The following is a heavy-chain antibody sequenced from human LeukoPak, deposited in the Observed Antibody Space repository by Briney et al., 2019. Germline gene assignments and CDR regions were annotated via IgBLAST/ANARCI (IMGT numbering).Heavy chain of an antibody. Sequence: GGSLRLSCAASGFTFSTYSMHWVRQAPGQGLEWVANLKQDAYQTFYLESVKGRFTISRDNAKNSLYLYMNGLRVEDTAMYYCARDRRSGLDHWGQGALVTVSS. CDR3: ARDRRSGLDH. CDR1: GFTFSTYS. D-gene: IGHD6-19*01. J-gene: IGHJ4*02. V-gene: IGHV3-7*03. CDR2: LKQDAYQT.